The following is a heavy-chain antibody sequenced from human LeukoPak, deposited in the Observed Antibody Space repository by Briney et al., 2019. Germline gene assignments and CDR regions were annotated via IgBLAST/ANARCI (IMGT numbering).Heavy chain of an antibody. V-gene: IGHV4-39*07. CDR3: ARDGATYSSSWYGDNWFDP. CDR1: GGSFRSSSYY. Sequence: SETLSLTCTVSGGSFRSSSYYWGWIRQPPGKGLEWIGSIYYSGSTYYNPSLKSRVTISVDTSKNQFSLKLSSVTAADTAVYYCARDGATYSSSWYGDNWFDPWGQGTLVTVSS. CDR2: IYYSGST. D-gene: IGHD6-13*01. J-gene: IGHJ5*02.